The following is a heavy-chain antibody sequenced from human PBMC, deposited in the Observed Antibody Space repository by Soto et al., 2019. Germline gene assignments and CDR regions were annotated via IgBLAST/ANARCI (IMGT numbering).Heavy chain of an antibody. CDR3: ARVRVVVPAAMYGRTGFDY. J-gene: IGHJ4*02. D-gene: IGHD2-2*01. Sequence: PGGSLRLSCAASGFTFSSYSMNWVRQAPGKGLEWVSSISSSSSYIYYADSVKGRFTISRDNAKNSLYLQMNSLRAENTAVYYCARVRVVVPAAMYGRTGFDYWGQGTLVTVSS. V-gene: IGHV3-21*01. CDR1: GFTFSSYS. CDR2: ISSSSSYI.